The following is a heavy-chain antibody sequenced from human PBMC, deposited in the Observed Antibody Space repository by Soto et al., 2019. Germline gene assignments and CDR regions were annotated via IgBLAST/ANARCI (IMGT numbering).Heavy chain of an antibody. Sequence: ASVKVSCKASGYTFTSYGISWVRQAPGQGLEWMGWISAYNGNTNYAQKLQGRVTMTTDTSTSTAYMELRSLRSDDTAVYYRARVKMYYYDSSGYAFDIWGQGTMVTVSS. CDR2: ISAYNGNT. CDR3: ARVKMYYYDSSGYAFDI. V-gene: IGHV1-18*01. J-gene: IGHJ3*02. CDR1: GYTFTSYG. D-gene: IGHD3-22*01.